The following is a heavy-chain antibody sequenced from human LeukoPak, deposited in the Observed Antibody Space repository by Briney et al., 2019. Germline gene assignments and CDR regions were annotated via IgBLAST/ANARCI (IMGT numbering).Heavy chain of an antibody. J-gene: IGHJ6*02. Sequence: GASERVSCKPAGGTFSSYAISWVRQAPGHGLEWMGGTIPIFVTANYAQKFQGRVTITAEESMSTAYMELSRLRSEDTVVYYCARDGVYYDFWSGYYSGYYYYGMDVWGQGTTVTVSS. V-gene: IGHV1-69*13. CDR1: GGTFSSYA. CDR3: ARDGVYYDFWSGYYSGYYYYGMDV. D-gene: IGHD3-3*01. CDR2: TIPIFVTA.